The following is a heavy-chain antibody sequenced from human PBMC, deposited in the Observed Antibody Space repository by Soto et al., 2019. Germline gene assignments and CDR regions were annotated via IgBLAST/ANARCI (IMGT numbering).Heavy chain of an antibody. CDR1: GYTVTSYT. CDR2: INAGIGHT. CDR3: AGDTAMASAMGY. V-gene: IGHV1-3*01. J-gene: IGHJ4*02. D-gene: IGHD5-18*01. Sequence: GASVKVSCKASGYTVTSYTMHWVRQAPGQRLEWVGWINAGIGHTKYSQKFQDRVTITRDTSASTAYMELSSLRSEDTAVYYCAGDTAMASAMGYWGQGTLVTVSS.